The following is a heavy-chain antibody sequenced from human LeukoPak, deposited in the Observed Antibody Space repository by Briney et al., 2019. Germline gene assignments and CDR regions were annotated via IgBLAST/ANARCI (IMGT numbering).Heavy chain of an antibody. CDR1: GYTLTELS. D-gene: IGHD3-3*01. J-gene: IGHJ5*02. Sequence: GASVKVSCKVSGYTLTELSMHWVRQAPGKGLEWMGGSDPEDGETIYAQKFQGRVTLTEDTSTDTAYMELSSLRSEDTAVYYCATGVQRILEWLRFDPWGQGTLVTVSS. CDR3: ATGVQRILEWLRFDP. CDR2: SDPEDGET. V-gene: IGHV1-24*01.